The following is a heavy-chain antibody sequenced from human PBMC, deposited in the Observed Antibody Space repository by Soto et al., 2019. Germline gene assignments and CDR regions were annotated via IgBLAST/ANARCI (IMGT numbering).Heavy chain of an antibody. D-gene: IGHD4-17*01. CDR3: ARRTNYGDYSFDY. J-gene: IGHJ4*02. V-gene: IGHV4-39*02. Sequence: SETLSLTCTVSGGSISTDRHYWGWIRQPPGKGLEWIGSVYYAGSTYKNPSLHSRVTISVDTSKNHFSLKLNSVTAADTAVYYCARRTNYGDYSFDYWGQGTLVTVSS. CDR2: VYYAGST. CDR1: GGSISTDRHY.